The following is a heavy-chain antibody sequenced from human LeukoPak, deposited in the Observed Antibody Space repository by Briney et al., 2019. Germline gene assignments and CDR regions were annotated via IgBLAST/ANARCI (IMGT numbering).Heavy chain of an antibody. D-gene: IGHD3-10*01. CDR2: MYYGGST. V-gene: IGHV4-39*01. CDR1: GGSINSITNY. Sequence: SETLSLTCTVSGGSINSITNYWGWIRQPPGKGLEWIGSMYYGGSTYYNPALQSRVTISVDTSKNQFSLRLTSVTAADTAVCYCARIGVWFGEGNLSGYFDYWGQGILVTVSS. J-gene: IGHJ4*02. CDR3: ARIGVWFGEGNLSGYFDY.